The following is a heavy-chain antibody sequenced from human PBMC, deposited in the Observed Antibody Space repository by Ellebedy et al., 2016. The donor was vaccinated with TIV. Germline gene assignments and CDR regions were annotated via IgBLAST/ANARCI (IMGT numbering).Heavy chain of an antibody. CDR3: STLSDTGY. Sequence: PGGSLRLSCAAYGFTFSRHWMHWIRHAPGKGLVWLSRINGDGGFTSHADFVKGRFTISRDNAKNTLYLQMNSLKAEDTAMYYCSTLSDTGYWGHGTLVTVSS. D-gene: IGHD2-21*02. CDR1: GFTFSRHW. CDR2: INGDGGFT. V-gene: IGHV3-74*01. J-gene: IGHJ4*01.